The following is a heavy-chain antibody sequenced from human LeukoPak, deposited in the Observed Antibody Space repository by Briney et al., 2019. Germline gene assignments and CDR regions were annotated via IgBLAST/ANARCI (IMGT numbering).Heavy chain of an antibody. Sequence: GGSLRLSCAASGFTFNDYGMSWVRQGPGKGLEWVSGINWNGGTTGYADSVRGRFTISRDNAKNSLYPQMNSLRAEDTALYYCARDKHYYDSSNYVWGQGTLVTVSS. V-gene: IGHV3-20*04. CDR3: ARDKHYYDSSNYV. J-gene: IGHJ4*02. CDR2: INWNGGTT. CDR1: GFTFNDYG. D-gene: IGHD3-22*01.